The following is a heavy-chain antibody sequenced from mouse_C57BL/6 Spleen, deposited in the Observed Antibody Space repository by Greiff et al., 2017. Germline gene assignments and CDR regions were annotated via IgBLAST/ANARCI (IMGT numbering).Heavy chain of an antibody. D-gene: IGHD2-5*01. CDR2: IHPNSGST. CDR1: GYTFTSYW. Sequence: QVQLQQSGAELVKPGASVKLSCKASGYTFTSYWMHWVKQRPGQGLEWIGMIHPNSGSTNYNEKFKSKATLTVDKSSSTAYMQLSSLTSEDSAVYYCARSGDSNFYYYAMDYWGQGTSVTVSS. CDR3: ARSGDSNFYYYAMDY. V-gene: IGHV1-64*01. J-gene: IGHJ4*01.